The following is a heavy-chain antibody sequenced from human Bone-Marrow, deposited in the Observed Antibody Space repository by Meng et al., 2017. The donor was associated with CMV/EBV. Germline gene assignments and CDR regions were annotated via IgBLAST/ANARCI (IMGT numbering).Heavy chain of an antibody. CDR3: ARSGGIPYYYDNSGWMDV. CDR1: GVTLSSYA. D-gene: IGHD3-22*01. V-gene: IGHV1-69*05. CDR2: IISMFGPA. J-gene: IGHJ6*02. Sequence: SVKVSCKVSGVTLSSYAFNWVRQAPGQGLEWMGGIISMFGPAKYAQKFQGRVTISTDESTSTVYMELSSLRSEDTAVYYCARSGGIPYYYDNSGWMDVWDQGTTVTVSS.